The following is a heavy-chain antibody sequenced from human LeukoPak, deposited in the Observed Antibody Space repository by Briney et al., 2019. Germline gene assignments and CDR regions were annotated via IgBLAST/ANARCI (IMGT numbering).Heavy chain of an antibody. CDR1: GCTFSDYY. D-gene: IGHD3-22*01. V-gene: IGHV3-11*01. J-gene: IGHJ6*02. Sequence: GGSLRLSCAASGCTFSDYYMSWIRQAPGKGLEWVSYIISSGRTIYYADSVKGRFTISRDNAKNSLYLLMNSLRAEDTAVYYCARGAYYYDSSGYRLPGGPRNLYYYGLDVWGQGTTVTVSS. CDR2: IISSGRTI. CDR3: ARGAYYYDSSGYRLPGGPRNLYYYGLDV.